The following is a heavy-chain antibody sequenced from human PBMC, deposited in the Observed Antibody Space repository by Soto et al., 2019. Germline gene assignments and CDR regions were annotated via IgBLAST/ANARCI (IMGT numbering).Heavy chain of an antibody. V-gene: IGHV3-30*03. CDR3: ARDGVCGTAYFGYFDY. J-gene: IGHJ4*02. D-gene: IGHD2-8*02. CDR1: AFIFTGYG. Sequence: QVQLVESGGGVVQPGRSLRLSCAASAFIFTGYGMHWVRQAPGKGLEWVAVVRHDGSDIHYADSVKGRFIISRDNSKNSLYIQMNSLRAEATAVYYCARDGVCGTAYFGYFDYWGQGTLVTVSS. CDR2: VRHDGSDI.